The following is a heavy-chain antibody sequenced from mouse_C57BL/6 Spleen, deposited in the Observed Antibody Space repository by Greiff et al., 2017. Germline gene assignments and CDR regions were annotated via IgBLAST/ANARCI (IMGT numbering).Heavy chain of an antibody. CDR3: ARHYYGRNWYFDV. V-gene: IGHV1-72*01. J-gene: IGHJ1*03. CDR1: GYTFTSYW. CDR2: IDPNSGGT. D-gene: IGHD1-1*01. Sequence: QVQLQQPGAELVKPGASVKLSCKASGYTFTSYWMHWVKQRPGRGLEWIGRIDPNSGGTKYNEKFKSKATLTVDKPSSPAYMQLSSLTSEDSAVYYCARHYYGRNWYFDVWGTGTTVTVSS.